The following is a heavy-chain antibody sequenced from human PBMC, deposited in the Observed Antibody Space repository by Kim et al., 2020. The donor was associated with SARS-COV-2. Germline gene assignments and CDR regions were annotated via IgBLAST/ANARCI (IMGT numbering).Heavy chain of an antibody. V-gene: IGHV1-18*01. CDR2: ISAYNGNT. CDR3: ARAHFPYGDYYYYGMDV. D-gene: IGHD4-17*01. J-gene: IGHJ6*02. Sequence: ASVKVSCKASGYTFTSYDISWVRQAPGQGLEWMGWISAYNGNTNYAQKLQGRVTMTTDTSTSTAYMELRSLRSDDTAVYYCARAHFPYGDYYYYGMDVWGQGTTVTVSS. CDR1: GYTFTSYD.